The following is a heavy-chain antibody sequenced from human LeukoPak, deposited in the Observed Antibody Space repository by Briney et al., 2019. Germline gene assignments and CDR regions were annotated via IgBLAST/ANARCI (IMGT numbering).Heavy chain of an antibody. J-gene: IGHJ4*02. V-gene: IGHV3-9*01. CDR2: ISWNSGNI. CDR3: ARDPTYYLRYGYFDS. Sequence: GGSLRLSCAASGFTFSSYDMHWVRQAPGKGLEWVSGISWNSGNIGYADSVKGRFTISRDNANNVLYLQMNSLRAEDTAVYYCARDPTYYLRYGYFDSWGQGTLVTVSS. D-gene: IGHD1-26*01. CDR1: GFTFSSYD.